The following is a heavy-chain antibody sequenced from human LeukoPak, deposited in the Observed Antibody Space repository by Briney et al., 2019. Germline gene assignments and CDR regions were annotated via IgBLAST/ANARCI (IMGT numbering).Heavy chain of an antibody. D-gene: IGHD5-12*01. CDR3: ARVKKSGYDLGY. V-gene: IGHV1-46*01. Sequence: ASVKVSCKASGYTFTSYHMHWVRQAPGQGLEWMGIINPSGGSTSYAQKFQGRVTMTRDASTSTVYMELSSLRSEDTAVYYCARVKKSGYDLGYWGQGTLVTVSS. CDR2: INPSGGST. CDR1: GYTFTSYH. J-gene: IGHJ4*02.